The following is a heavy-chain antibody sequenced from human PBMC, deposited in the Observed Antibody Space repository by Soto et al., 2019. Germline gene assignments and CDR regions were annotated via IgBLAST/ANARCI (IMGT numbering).Heavy chain of an antibody. CDR2: VIPIFGTA. CDR1: GGTFSSYA. V-gene: IGHV1-69*06. Sequence: QVQLVQSGAEVKKPGSSVKVSCKASGGTFSSYAISWVRQAPGQGLEWMGGVIPIFGTANYAQKLQGRVTITADKSPSTASMKLSSLRSEDTAVYYCARHKQQLVLYYYGMDVWGQGTTVTVSS. J-gene: IGHJ6*02. CDR3: ARHKQQLVLYYYGMDV. D-gene: IGHD6-13*01.